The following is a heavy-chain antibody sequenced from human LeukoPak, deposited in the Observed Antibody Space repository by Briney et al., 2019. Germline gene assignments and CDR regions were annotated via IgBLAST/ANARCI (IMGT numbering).Heavy chain of an antibody. J-gene: IGHJ4*02. Sequence: GGSLRLSCAASGFTFSSYGMSWVRQAPGKGLEWVSAISATGGTTYYADSVKGRFTISRDNSKNTLYLQMNSLRAEDTAVYYCARAGVVWLNYYFDYWGQGTLVTVSS. CDR1: GFTFSSYG. V-gene: IGHV3-23*01. D-gene: IGHD3-10*01. CDR2: ISATGGTT. CDR3: ARAGVVWLNYYFDY.